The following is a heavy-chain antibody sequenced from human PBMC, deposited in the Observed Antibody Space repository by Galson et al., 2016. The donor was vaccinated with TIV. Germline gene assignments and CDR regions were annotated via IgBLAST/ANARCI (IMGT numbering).Heavy chain of an antibody. V-gene: IGHV4-59*12. CDR2: IYHTGNT. D-gene: IGHD3-16*01. CDR1: GGSTSSYY. J-gene: IGHJ4*02. Sequence: SETLSFTCTVSGGSTSSYYWTWIRQPPGKGLEWIGYIYHTGNTIYNPSLKSRVAISLDTSKNQFSLKLSSVTAAGTALYYCAREGSADYDWGRAHFDYWGQGTLVTVSS. CDR3: AREGSADYDWGRAHFDY.